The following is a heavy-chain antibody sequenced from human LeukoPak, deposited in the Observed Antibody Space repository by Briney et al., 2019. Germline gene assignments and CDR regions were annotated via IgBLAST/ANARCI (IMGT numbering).Heavy chain of an antibody. Sequence: RPGGSLRLSCAASGFTFSSYSMNWVRQAPGKGLEWVSYISSSSSTIYYADSVKGRFTISRDNAKNSLYLQMNSLRAEDTAVYYCASNDQLRYFDWSYYHMDVWGKGTTVTISS. D-gene: IGHD3-9*01. CDR3: ASNDQLRYFDWSYYHMDV. J-gene: IGHJ6*03. V-gene: IGHV3-48*01. CDR1: GFTFSSYS. CDR2: ISSSSSTI.